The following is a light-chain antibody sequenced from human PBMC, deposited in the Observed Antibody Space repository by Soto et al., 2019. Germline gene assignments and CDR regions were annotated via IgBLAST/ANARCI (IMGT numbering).Light chain of an antibody. V-gene: IGKV3-11*01. CDR2: DAS. Sequence: EIVLTQSPATLSLSLGERATLSCRASRSVSRYLAWYQQKPGQTPRLLIYDASNRATGIPARFRGSGSGTDFTLTVSSLEPEDFAVYYCQQHSDWPYTFGQGTKLEIK. CDR1: RSVSRY. CDR3: QQHSDWPYT. J-gene: IGKJ2*01.